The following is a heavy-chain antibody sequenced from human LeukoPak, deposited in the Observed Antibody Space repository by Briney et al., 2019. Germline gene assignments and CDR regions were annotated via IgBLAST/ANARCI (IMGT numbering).Heavy chain of an antibody. D-gene: IGHD6-13*01. CDR1: GGSISSSSYY. J-gene: IGHJ4*02. V-gene: IGHV4-39*01. CDR3: ASIAAAGYYYFDY. Sequence: PSETLSLTCTVSGGSISSSSYYWGWIHQPPGKGLEWIGSIYYSGSTYYNPSLKSRVTISVDTSKNQFSLKLSSVTAADTAVYYCASIAAAGYYYFDYWGQGTLVTVSS. CDR2: IYYSGST.